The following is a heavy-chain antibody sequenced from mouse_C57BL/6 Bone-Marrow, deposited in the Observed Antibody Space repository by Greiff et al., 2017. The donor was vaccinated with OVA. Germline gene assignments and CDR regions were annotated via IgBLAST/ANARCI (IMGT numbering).Heavy chain of an antibody. D-gene: IGHD2-4*01. CDR2: IDPSDSYT. CDR3: AREYYDYGGYFDY. CDR1: GYTFTSYW. V-gene: IGHV1-69*01. Sequence: VQLQQSGAELVMPGASVKLSCKASGYTFTSYWMHWVKQRPGQGLEWIGEIDPSDSYTNYNQKFKGKSTLTVDKSSSTAYMQLSSLTSEDSAVYYCAREYYDYGGYFDYWGQGTTLTVSS. J-gene: IGHJ2*01.